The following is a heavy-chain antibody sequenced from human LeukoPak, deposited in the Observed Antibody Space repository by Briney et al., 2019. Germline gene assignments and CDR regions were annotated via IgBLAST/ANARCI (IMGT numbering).Heavy chain of an antibody. D-gene: IGHD3-22*01. CDR3: ARLDGGYYYDSSGYYHGLFDY. CDR1: GYTFTGYY. V-gene: IGHV1-2*06. Sequence: WASVKVSCKASGYTFTGYYMHWVRQAPGQGLEWMGRINPNSGGTNYAQKFQGRVTMTRDTSISTAYMELSRLRSDDTAVYYCARLDGGYYYDSSGYYHGLFDYWGRGTLVTVSS. J-gene: IGHJ4*02. CDR2: INPNSGGT.